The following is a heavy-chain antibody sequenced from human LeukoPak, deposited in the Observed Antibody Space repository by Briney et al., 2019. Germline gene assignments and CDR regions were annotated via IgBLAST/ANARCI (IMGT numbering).Heavy chain of an antibody. CDR2: IRAGGDNT. V-gene: IGHV3-23*01. D-gene: IGHD6-19*01. CDR3: AKGQYTTSGWYFDY. J-gene: IGHJ4*02. Sequence: GGSLRLSCAASGFTFSSYGMSWVRQAPGKGLEWVSGIRAGGDNTYYAGSVKGRFTISRDNSKNTLYLQMNSLRTEDTAVYYCAKGQYTTSGWYFDYWGQGTLVTVSS. CDR1: GFTFSSYG.